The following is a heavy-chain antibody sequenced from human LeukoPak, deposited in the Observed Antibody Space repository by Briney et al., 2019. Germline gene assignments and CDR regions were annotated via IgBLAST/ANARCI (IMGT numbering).Heavy chain of an antibody. CDR1: GGSISSYY. D-gene: IGHD6-19*01. V-gene: IGHV4-59*01. CDR3: ARSILGSGWACIDY. J-gene: IGHJ4*02. Sequence: SETLSLTCTVSGGSISSYYWSWIRQPPGKGLEWIGYIYYSGSTNYNPSLKSRVTISVDTSKNQFSLKLSSVTAADTAVYYCARSILGSGWACIDYWGQGTPVTVSS. CDR2: IYYSGST.